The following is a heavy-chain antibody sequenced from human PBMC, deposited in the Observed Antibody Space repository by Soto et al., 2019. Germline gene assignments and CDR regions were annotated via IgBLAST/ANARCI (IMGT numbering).Heavy chain of an antibody. Sequence: GGSLRLSCAASGFTFSSYSMNWVRQAPGKGLEWVSSISSSSSYIYYADSVKGRFTISRDNAKNSLYLQMNSLRAEDTAVYYCARVLNYDSSGYYFDYWGQGTLVTVSS. D-gene: IGHD3-22*01. CDR3: ARVLNYDSSGYYFDY. CDR2: ISSSSSYI. CDR1: GFTFSSYS. V-gene: IGHV3-21*01. J-gene: IGHJ4*02.